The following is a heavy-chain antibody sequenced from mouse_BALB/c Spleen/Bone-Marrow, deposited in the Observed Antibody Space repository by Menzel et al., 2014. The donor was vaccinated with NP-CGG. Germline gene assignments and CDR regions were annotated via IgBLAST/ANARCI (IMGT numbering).Heavy chain of an antibody. D-gene: IGHD1-2*01. V-gene: IGHV1S81*02. CDR1: GYTFTNYF. CDR3: TRSGYYGYGWYFDV. Sequence: VQLQQSGAELMKPGASVKLSCRVSGYTFTNYFVYWVKQRPGQGLEWIGEINPSNDTPNFNEKFKSKATLTVDKSSSTAYMQLSSLTSEDSAVYYCTRSGYYGYGWYFDVWGAGTTVTVSS. CDR2: INPSNDTP. J-gene: IGHJ1*01.